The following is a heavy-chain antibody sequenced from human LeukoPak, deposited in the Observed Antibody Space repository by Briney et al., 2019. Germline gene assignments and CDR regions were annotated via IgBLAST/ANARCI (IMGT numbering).Heavy chain of an antibody. D-gene: IGHD3-10*01. CDR1: GFTFSIHG. CDR3: ARVGRGVYGMDV. CDR2: IINSGGTI. Sequence: GGSLRLSCAASGFTFSIHGMNWVAQAPGKGLEWVSYIINSGGTIYYTDSVQGRLTISRDNARNSLFLQMNSLRDEDTAVYYCARVGRGVYGMDVWGQGTTVTVSS. J-gene: IGHJ6*02. V-gene: IGHV3-48*02.